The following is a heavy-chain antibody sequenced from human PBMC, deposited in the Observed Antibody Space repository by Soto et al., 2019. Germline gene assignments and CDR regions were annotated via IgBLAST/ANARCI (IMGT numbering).Heavy chain of an antibody. Sequence: GGSLRRSCAASGFPFRSYCIHWVRPAQGKGLVWVSRINSDGTSISYADSVKGRFTISRDNAKNTLYLQMNSLRAEDTAVYYCASPPGYCSGGSCYEFDYWGQGTLVTVSS. CDR2: INSDGTSI. V-gene: IGHV3-74*01. CDR3: ASPPGYCSGGSCYEFDY. D-gene: IGHD2-15*01. CDR1: GFPFRSYC. J-gene: IGHJ4*02.